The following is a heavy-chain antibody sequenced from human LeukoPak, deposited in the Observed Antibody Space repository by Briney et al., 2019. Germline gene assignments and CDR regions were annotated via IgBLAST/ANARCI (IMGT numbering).Heavy chain of an antibody. CDR1: GGSISSYY. J-gene: IGHJ5*02. V-gene: IGHV4-59*08. Sequence: SETLSLTCTVSGGSISSYYWRWIRQAPGKGREWMGYIYYSGSTNYNPSLKRGVTISVDTSKNEFSRKISCVTAADTAVYYCARHKQDIVVVPAAMYWFDPWGQGTLVTVSS. D-gene: IGHD2-2*01. CDR2: IYYSGST. CDR3: ARHKQDIVVVPAAMYWFDP.